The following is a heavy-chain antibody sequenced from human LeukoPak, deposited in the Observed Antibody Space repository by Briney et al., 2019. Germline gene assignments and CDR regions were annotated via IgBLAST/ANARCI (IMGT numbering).Heavy chain of an antibody. D-gene: IGHD3-3*01. Sequence: HPGGSLRLPCAASGFTFSSYWMSWVRQAPGKGLEWVANIKEDGSEKYYVDSVKGRFTISRDNAKNSLYLQMNSLRAEDTAVYYCAKHYDFWSGYGSNWFDPWGQGILVTVSS. CDR3: AKHYDFWSGYGSNWFDP. CDR1: GFTFSSYW. J-gene: IGHJ5*02. V-gene: IGHV3-7*01. CDR2: IKEDGSEK.